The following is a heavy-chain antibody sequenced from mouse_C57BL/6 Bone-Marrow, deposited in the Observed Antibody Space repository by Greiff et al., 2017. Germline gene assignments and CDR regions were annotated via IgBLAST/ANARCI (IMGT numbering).Heavy chain of an antibody. Sequence: VKLVESGPGLVQPSQSLSITCTVSGFSLTSYGVHWVRQPPGKGLEWLGVIWSGGSTDYNAAFITRLNISKDNSKSQVFFKMNSLQADDTAIYXCAKKATSYYDYEFAYWGQGTLVTVSA. CDR3: AKKATSYYDYEFAY. CDR2: IWSGGST. D-gene: IGHD2-4*01. V-gene: IGHV2-4*01. J-gene: IGHJ3*01. CDR1: GFSLTSYG.